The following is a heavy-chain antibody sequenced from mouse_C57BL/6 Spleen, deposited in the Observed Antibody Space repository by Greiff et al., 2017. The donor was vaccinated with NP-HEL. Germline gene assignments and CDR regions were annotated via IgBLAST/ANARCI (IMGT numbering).Heavy chain of an antibody. D-gene: IGHD2-3*01. CDR1: GFSFNTYA. J-gene: IGHJ1*03. CDR2: IRSKSNNYAT. Sequence: EVKLQESGGGLVQPKGSLKLSCAASGFSFNTYAMNWVRQAPGQGLEWVARIRSKSNNYATYYADSVKDRFTISRDDSESMLYLQMNNLKTEDTAMYYCVRQEDGYRYFDVWGTGTTVTVSS. V-gene: IGHV10-1*01. CDR3: VRQEDGYRYFDV.